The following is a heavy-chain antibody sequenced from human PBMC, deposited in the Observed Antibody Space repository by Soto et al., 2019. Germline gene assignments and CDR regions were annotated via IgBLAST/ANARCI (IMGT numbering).Heavy chain of an antibody. Sequence: HPGGSLRLPCAASGVTFSDYAMSWVCQAPGKGLEWVSAIDGSSATTNYADSVKGRFTISRDNSKNTRFLHMSGLRAEDTAVYYCARDRRPSIYSGLAVGGQGTTVTVSS. V-gene: IGHV3-23*01. D-gene: IGHD2-2*01. CDR1: GVTFSDYA. CDR3: ARDRRPSIYSGLAV. J-gene: IGHJ6*02. CDR2: IDGSSATT.